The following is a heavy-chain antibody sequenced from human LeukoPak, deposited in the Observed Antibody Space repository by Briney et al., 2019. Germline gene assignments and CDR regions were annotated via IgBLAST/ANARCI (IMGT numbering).Heavy chain of an antibody. CDR3: SRDFQGY. CDR1: GFTFSRYW. Sequence: GGSLRLSCAASGFTFSRYWMSWVRQAPGKGLEWVARTKEDGSEKYYVDSVKGRFTISRDNAKNSLHLEMNSLRAEDTAVYYCSRDFQGYWGQGTLVTVSS. V-gene: IGHV3-7*01. J-gene: IGHJ4*02. CDR2: TKEDGSEK.